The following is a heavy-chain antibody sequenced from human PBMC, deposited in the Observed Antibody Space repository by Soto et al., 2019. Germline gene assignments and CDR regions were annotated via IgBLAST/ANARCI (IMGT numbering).Heavy chain of an antibody. CDR2: INTNGGIT. J-gene: IGHJ4*02. V-gene: IGHV3-64*01. CDR1: GFTFSSYA. CDR3: ARAIPGYYGSGSYSFDY. Sequence: EVQLVESGGGLVQPGGSLRLFCAASGFTFSSYAMNWVRQAPGKGLEFVSDINTNGGITYYANSVKGRFTISRDNSKNTLYLQMGSLRAEDMAVYYCARAIPGYYGSGSYSFDYWGQGTLVTVSS. D-gene: IGHD3-10*01.